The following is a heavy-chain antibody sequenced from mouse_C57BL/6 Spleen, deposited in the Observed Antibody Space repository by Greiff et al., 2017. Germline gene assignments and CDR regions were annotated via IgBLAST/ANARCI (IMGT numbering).Heavy chain of an antibody. D-gene: IGHD3-1*01. CDR1: GYTFTSYW. CDR3: ARSGGPFAY. V-gene: IGHV1-61*01. J-gene: IGHJ2*01. Sequence: QVQLQQPGAELVRPGSSVKLSCKASGYTFTSYWMDWVKQRPGQGLEWIGNIYPSDSETHYNQKFKDKATLTVDNSSSTAYMQLSSLTSEDSAVYYCARSGGPFAYWGQGTTLTVSS. CDR2: IYPSDSET.